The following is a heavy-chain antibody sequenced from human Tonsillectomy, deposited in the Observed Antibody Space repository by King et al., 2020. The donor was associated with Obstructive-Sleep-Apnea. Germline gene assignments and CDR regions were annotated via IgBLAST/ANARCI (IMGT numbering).Heavy chain of an antibody. CDR2: IYHSGST. V-gene: IGHV4-4*02. J-gene: IGHJ6*02. CDR1: GGSISSSNW. Sequence: QLQESGPGLVKPSGTLSLTCAVSGGSISSSNWWSWVRQPPGKGLEWIGEIYHSGSTNYNPSLKSRVTISVDKSKNQFSLKLSSVTAADTAWYYCARYYDSRDNYYYYGMDVWGQGTTVTVSS. D-gene: IGHD3-22*01. CDR3: ARYYDSRDNYYYYGMDV.